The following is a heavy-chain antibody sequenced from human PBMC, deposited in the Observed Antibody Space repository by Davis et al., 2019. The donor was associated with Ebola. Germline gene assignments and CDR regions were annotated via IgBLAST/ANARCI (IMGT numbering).Heavy chain of an antibody. D-gene: IGHD3-10*02. CDR1: GFSVSSYY. V-gene: IGHV3-66*01. Sequence: GESLKISCAASGFSVSSYYMTWVRQAPGKGLEWVSIIYSGGSTNYGDSVRGRFTISRDTSKNTLYLQMNSLRAEDTAVYYCAKVSGAYGPWGQGTLVTVSS. CDR3: AKVSGAYGP. J-gene: IGHJ5*02. CDR2: IYSGGST.